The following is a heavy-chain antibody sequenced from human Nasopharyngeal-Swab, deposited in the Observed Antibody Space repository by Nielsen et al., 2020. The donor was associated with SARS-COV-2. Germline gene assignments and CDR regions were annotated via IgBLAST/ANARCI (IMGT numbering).Heavy chain of an antibody. Sequence: GESLKISCAAYGFAFRAYTMNWVRQAPGKGLEWVSSISGSGSSRYYAASLKGRFTISRDNAQNSLFLQINSLTAEDTAFYFCVRGDRRDYWGLGTLVTVSS. J-gene: IGHJ4*02. CDR1: GFAFRAYT. CDR2: ISGSGSSR. CDR3: VRGDRRDY. V-gene: IGHV3-21*01.